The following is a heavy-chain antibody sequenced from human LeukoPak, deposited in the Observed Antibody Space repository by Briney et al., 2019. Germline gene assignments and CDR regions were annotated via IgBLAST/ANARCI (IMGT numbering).Heavy chain of an antibody. CDR2: IYSGGST. CDR1: AFTVSSNY. V-gene: IGHV3-66*01. Sequence: GGSLRLSCAASAFTVSSNYMSWLRQAPGKGLLRVSVIYSGGSTDYADAVKGRLSISRDNSKNTLYLQMNSLRAEDTAVYYCARDKGYGYRGSKYYFDYWGQGALVTVSS. CDR3: ARDKGYGYRGSKYYFDY. J-gene: IGHJ4*02. D-gene: IGHD5-18*01.